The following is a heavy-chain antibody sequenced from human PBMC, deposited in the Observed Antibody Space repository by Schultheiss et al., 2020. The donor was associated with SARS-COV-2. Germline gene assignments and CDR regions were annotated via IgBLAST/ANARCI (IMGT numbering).Heavy chain of an antibody. CDR2: ITGSGDDT. V-gene: IGHV3-23*01. Sequence: GGSLRLSCAASGFTFSSYAMSWVRQAPGKGLEWVSAITGSGDDTYYADSVKGRFTISRDNAKNSLYLQMNSLRVEDTAVYYCARVGYFDYWGQGTLVTVSS. CDR3: ARVGYFDY. J-gene: IGHJ4*02. CDR1: GFTFSSYA.